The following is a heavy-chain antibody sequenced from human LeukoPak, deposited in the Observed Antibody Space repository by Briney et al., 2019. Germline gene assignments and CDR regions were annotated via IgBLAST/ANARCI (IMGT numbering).Heavy chain of an antibody. CDR2: ISAYNGNT. CDR1: GYTFTSYG. J-gene: IGHJ5*02. D-gene: IGHD3-10*01. Sequence: ASVKVSCKASGYTFTSYGISWVRQAPGQGLEWMGWISAYNGNTNYAQKLQGRVTMTTDTSTSTAYMELRSLRSEDTAVYYCARDWVYGSGSTYNWFDPWGQGTLVTVSS. V-gene: IGHV1-18*01. CDR3: ARDWVYGSGSTYNWFDP.